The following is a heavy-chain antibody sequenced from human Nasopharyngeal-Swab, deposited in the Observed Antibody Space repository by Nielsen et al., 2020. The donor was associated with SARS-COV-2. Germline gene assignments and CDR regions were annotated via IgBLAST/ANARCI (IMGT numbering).Heavy chain of an antibody. CDR2: IWYDGSNQ. CDR1: GFTFSSYG. D-gene: IGHD2-15*01. V-gene: IGHV3-33*01. Sequence: GESLKISCAASGFTFSSYGMHWVRQAPGKGLEWVAVIWYDGSNQYYADSVKGRFTISRDNSKNTLYLQMNSLRAEDTAVYYCARDWRRVRMGSVDYGMDVWGQGTTVTVSS. CDR3: ARDWRRVRMGSVDYGMDV. J-gene: IGHJ6*02.